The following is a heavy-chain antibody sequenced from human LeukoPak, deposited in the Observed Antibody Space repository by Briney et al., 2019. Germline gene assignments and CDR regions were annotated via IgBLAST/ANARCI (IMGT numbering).Heavy chain of an antibody. CDR3: AKGAPIGLLNYAFDI. J-gene: IGHJ3*02. CDR1: GFTFSSYW. D-gene: IGHD2-15*01. Sequence: GGSLRLSCAASGFTFSSYWMSWVRQAPGKGLEWVANIKQDGSEKYYVDSVKGRFTISRDNSKNTLYLQMNSLRAEDTAVYYCAKGAPIGLLNYAFDIWGQGTMVTGSS. CDR2: IKQDGSEK. V-gene: IGHV3-7*03.